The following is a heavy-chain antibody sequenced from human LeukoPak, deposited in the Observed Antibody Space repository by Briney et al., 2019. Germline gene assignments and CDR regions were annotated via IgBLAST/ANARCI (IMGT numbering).Heavy chain of an antibody. D-gene: IGHD3-3*01. V-gene: IGHV3-74*01. CDR3: ARLGGASQVDY. CDR1: GFPFSSYW. CDR2: IDTDGSST. J-gene: IGHJ4*02. Sequence: GGSLRLSCSASGFPFSSYWMHWVRQPPGKGLVWVSRIDTDGSSTTYADSVKGRFTFSRDNAKNTLYLQMNSLRADDTAVYYCARLGGASQVDYWGQGTLVTVSS.